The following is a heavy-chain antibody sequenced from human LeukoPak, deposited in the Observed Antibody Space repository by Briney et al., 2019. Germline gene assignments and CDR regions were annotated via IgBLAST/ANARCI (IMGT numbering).Heavy chain of an antibody. Sequence: GGSLRLSCAASGFTFSSYWMSWVRQAPGKGLEWVANIKQDGSEKYYADSVKGRFTISRDNAKNSLYLQVNSVRVEDTAVYYCARSRGYSGPNWFDPWGQGTLVTVSS. CDR1: GFTFSSYW. V-gene: IGHV3-7*01. CDR3: ARSRGYSGPNWFDP. J-gene: IGHJ5*02. CDR2: IKQDGSEK. D-gene: IGHD5-12*01.